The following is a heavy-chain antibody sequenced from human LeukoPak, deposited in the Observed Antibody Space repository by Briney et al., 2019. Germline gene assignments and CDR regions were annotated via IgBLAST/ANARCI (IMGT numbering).Heavy chain of an antibody. J-gene: IGHJ3*02. V-gene: IGHV4-59*01. Sequence: SETLSLTCTVSGGSISSYYWSWLRQPPGKGLEWIGYIYYSGSTNYNPSLKSRVTISVDTSKNQFSLKLSSVTAADTAVYYCARGGWGDVDAFDIWGQGTMVTVSS. CDR2: IYYSGST. D-gene: IGHD7-27*01. CDR1: GGSISSYY. CDR3: ARGGWGDVDAFDI.